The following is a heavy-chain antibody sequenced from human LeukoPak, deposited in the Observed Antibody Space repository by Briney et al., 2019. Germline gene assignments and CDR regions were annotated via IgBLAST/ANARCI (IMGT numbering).Heavy chain of an antibody. V-gene: IGHV4-39*01. D-gene: IGHD3-10*01. J-gene: IGHJ5*02. Sequence: PSETLSLTCTVSGGSISSTSYYWGWIRQPPGKGLGWIGSMSYIGTAYYNPSLKSRLTISVDTSNSQFSLKLTSVTAADTAVYYCARQGTLTSRRGGPSWFDPWGQGTLVTVSS. CDR3: ARQGTLTSRRGGPSWFDP. CDR1: GGSISSTSYY. CDR2: MSYIGTA.